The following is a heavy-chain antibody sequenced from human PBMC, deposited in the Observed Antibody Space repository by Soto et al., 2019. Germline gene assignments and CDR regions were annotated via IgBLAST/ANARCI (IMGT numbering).Heavy chain of an antibody. V-gene: IGHV3-23*01. CDR2: ISGSGGST. CDR3: AKGTHYGSGSYRFDY. D-gene: IGHD3-10*01. CDR1: GFTFSSYA. Sequence: GGSLRLSCAASGFTFSSYAMSWVRQAPGKGLEWVSAISGSGGSTYYADSVKGRFTISRDNSKNTLYLQMNSLRAEDTAVYYCAKGTHYGSGSYRFDYWGQGTLVTVSS. J-gene: IGHJ4*02.